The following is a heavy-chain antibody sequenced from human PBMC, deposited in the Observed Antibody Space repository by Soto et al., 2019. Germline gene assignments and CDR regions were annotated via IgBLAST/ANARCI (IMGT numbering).Heavy chain of an antibody. CDR3: AKDLLIAAAGTPCTYYYYCMDV. J-gene: IGHJ6*02. D-gene: IGHD6-13*01. CDR1: GFTSSSYA. CDR2: ISGSGGST. Sequence: GGSLRLSCAASGFTSSSYAMSWVRQAPGKGLEWVSAISGSGGSTYYADSVKGRFTISRDNSKNTLYLQMNSLRAEDTAVYYSAKDLLIAAAGTPCTYYYYCMDVWGQGTTVTVSS. V-gene: IGHV3-23*01.